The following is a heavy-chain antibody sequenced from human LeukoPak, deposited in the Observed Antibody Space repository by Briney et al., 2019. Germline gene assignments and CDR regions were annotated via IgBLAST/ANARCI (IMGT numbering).Heavy chain of an antibody. V-gene: IGHV1-3*01. CDR1: GYTFTSYA. CDR2: INAGNGNT. Sequence: ASVKASCKASGYTFTSYAMHWVRQAPGQRLEWMGWINAGNGNTKYSQKFQGRVTITRDTSASTAYMELSSLRSEDTAVYYCARCITMVRGALCFDYWGQGTLVTVSS. J-gene: IGHJ4*02. D-gene: IGHD3-10*01. CDR3: ARCITMVRGALCFDY.